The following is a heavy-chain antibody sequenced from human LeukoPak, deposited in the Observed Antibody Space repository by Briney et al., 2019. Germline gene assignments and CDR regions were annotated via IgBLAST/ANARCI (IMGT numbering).Heavy chain of an antibody. Sequence: SETLSLTCTVPGDSISSGSSYWGWIRQPPGKGLEWTGSIYYSGSTYYNPSLKSRVTISVDTSKNQFSLKLSSVTAADTAVYYCARGGGGGAAAGTSWFDPWGQGTLVTVSS. CDR1: GDSISSGSSY. V-gene: IGHV4-39*07. CDR3: ARGGGGGAAAGTSWFDP. J-gene: IGHJ5*02. CDR2: IYYSGST. D-gene: IGHD6-13*01.